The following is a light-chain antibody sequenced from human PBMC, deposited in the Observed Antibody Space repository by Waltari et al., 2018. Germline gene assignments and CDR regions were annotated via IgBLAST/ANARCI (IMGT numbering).Light chain of an antibody. Sequence: DIQMTQSPSSVSASVGDRVTISCRASQDINQWLAWYQQKPGKAPNLLIYAASNLGSGVPSRFNGSGSGTDFTLTISSLEPEDFATYYGQQADSFPLTFGGGTKIEIK. CDR3: QQADSFPLT. V-gene: IGKV1D-12*01. J-gene: IGKJ4*01. CDR1: QDINQW. CDR2: AAS.